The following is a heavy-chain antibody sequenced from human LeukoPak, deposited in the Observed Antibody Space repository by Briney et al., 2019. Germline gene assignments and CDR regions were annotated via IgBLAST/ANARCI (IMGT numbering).Heavy chain of an antibody. Sequence: GASVRGSRTASGYTSTGYYILWGRQAPGQGLEWMGWINPNSGGTNYAQKFQGRVTMTRDTSITTAYMELSRLRSDDTAVYYCARVVAGHWFDPWGQGNLCSVSS. V-gene: IGHV1-2*02. CDR2: INPNSGGT. J-gene: IGHJ5*01. CDR1: GYTSTGYY. CDR3: ARVVAGHWFDP. D-gene: IGHD6-19*01.